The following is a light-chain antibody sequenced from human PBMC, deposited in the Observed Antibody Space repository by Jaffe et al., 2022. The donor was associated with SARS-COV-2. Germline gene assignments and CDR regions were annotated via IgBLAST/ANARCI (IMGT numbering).Light chain of an antibody. CDR3: QQYSSASWS. CDR1: QGIDKY. CDR2: GAS. V-gene: IGKV1-27*01. Sequence: DIQMTQSPSSLSASVGDTVTITCRASQGIDKYLGWYQQKSGEVPRLLMYGASTLQSGVPSRFSGRGSGTYFILTITNLQPEDFATYYCQQYSSASWSFGQGTKVDIK. J-gene: IGKJ1*01.